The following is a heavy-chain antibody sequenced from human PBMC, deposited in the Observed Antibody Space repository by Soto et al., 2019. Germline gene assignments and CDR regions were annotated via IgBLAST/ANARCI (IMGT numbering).Heavy chain of an antibody. J-gene: IGHJ3*02. V-gene: IGHV1-18*01. D-gene: IGHD1-1*01. CDR3: AREGVRGRACDI. CDR2: ISAYNGNT. CDR1: GYTFTSYG. Sequence: ASVKVSCKASGYTFTSYGISWVRQAPGQGLEWMGWISAYNGNTNYAHKLQGRVNMTTDTSTSTAYMELRSLRSDDTDVHYCAREGVRGRACDIWGQGTMVTVSS.